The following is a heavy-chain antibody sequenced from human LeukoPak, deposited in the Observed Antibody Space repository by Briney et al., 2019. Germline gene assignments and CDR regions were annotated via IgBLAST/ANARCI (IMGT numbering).Heavy chain of an antibody. V-gene: IGHV4-39*07. CDR1: GGSISSSSYY. CDR3: ARGRIFGVYYYYMDV. D-gene: IGHD3-3*01. Sequence: SETLSLTCTVSGGSISSSSYYWGWIRQPPGKGLEWIGSIYYSGSTYYNPSLKSRVTISVDTSKNQFSLKLSSVTAADTAVYYCARGRIFGVYYYYMDVWGKGTTVTVSS. J-gene: IGHJ6*03. CDR2: IYYSGST.